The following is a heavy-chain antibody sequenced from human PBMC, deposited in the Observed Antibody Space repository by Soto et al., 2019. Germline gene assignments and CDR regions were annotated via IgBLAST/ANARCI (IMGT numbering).Heavy chain of an antibody. J-gene: IGHJ3*02. CDR3: ASGDYGDLDGAFAI. CDR1: GFTFSSYG. D-gene: IGHD4-17*01. V-gene: IGHV3-33*01. CDR2: IWYDGSNK. Sequence: QVQLVESGGGVVQPGRSLRLSCAASGFTFSSYGMHWVRQAPGKGLEWVAVIWYDGSNKYYADSVKGRFTISRDNSKNTLDLQMNSLRAEDTAVYYCASGDYGDLDGAFAIWGQGTMVTVSA.